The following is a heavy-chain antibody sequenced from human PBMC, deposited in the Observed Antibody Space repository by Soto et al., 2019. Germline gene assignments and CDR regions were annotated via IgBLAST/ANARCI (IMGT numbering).Heavy chain of an antibody. CDR1: GGSISSGGYY. D-gene: IGHD3-22*01. J-gene: IGHJ6*02. CDR3: ARDTYYYDSSGHMGYYYYGMDV. Sequence: SETLSLTCTVSGGSISSGGYYWSWIRQHPGKGLEWIGYIYYSGSTYYNPSLKSRVTISIDTSKNQFSLKLSSVTAADTAVYYCARDTYYYDSSGHMGYYYYGMDVWGQGTTVTVSS. V-gene: IGHV4-31*03. CDR2: IYYSGST.